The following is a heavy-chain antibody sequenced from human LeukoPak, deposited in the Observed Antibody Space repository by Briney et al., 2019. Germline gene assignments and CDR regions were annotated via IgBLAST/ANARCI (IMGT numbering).Heavy chain of an antibody. J-gene: IGHJ4*02. CDR2: IYSGGST. Sequence: GGSLRLSCAASGFTFSNYAMSWVRQAPGKGLEWVSVIYSGGSTYYADSVKGRFTISRDNSKNTLYLQMNSLRAEDTAVYYCARTPPMRGDYWGQGTLVTVSS. D-gene: IGHD3-22*01. CDR1: GFTFSNYA. CDR3: ARTPPMRGDY. V-gene: IGHV3-66*01.